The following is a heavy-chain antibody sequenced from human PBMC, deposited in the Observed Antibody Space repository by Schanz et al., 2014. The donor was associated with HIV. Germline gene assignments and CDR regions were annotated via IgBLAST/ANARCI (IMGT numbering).Heavy chain of an antibody. CDR1: GFSFSSYA. V-gene: IGHV3-23*01. CDR3: AKGGRDILSYYGMDV. D-gene: IGHD2-15*01. Sequence: DVQLLESGGGLLQPGGSLRLSCAASGFSFSSYAMSWVRQAPGKGLEWVSVISDSGGSTYYADSVKGRFTISRDNSKNTLYLQMNSLRAEDTAVYYCAKGGRDILSYYGMDVWGQGTTVTVSS. J-gene: IGHJ6*02. CDR2: ISDSGGST.